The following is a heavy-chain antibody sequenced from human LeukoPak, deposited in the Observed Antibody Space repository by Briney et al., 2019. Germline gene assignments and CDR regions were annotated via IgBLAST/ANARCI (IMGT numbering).Heavy chain of an antibody. D-gene: IGHD3-10*01. Sequence: GGSLRLSCAASGFTFSSYAMSWVRQAPGKGLEWVSAISGSGGSTYYADSVKGRFTISRDNSKNTLYLQMNSQRAEDTAVYYCAKGGANMVRGVITMDVWGKGTTVTVSS. CDR3: AKGGANMVRGVITMDV. CDR1: GFTFSSYA. J-gene: IGHJ6*03. V-gene: IGHV3-23*01. CDR2: ISGSGGST.